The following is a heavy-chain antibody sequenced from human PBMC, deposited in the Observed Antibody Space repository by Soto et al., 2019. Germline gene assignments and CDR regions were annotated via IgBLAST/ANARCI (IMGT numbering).Heavy chain of an antibody. D-gene: IGHD3-10*01. V-gene: IGHV3-23*01. CDR2: ISGSGGST. CDR1: GFTFSSYA. J-gene: IGHJ4*02. Sequence: EVQLLESGGGLVQPGGSLRLSCAASGFTFSSYAMSWVRQAPGKGLEWVSAISGSGGSTYYADSVKGRFTISRDNSKHTMHLPMTSLRAEEPAVYYCAKVPRGRGTLGPGPTEADYWGPGTLVTVSS. CDR3: AKVPRGRGTLGPGPTEADY.